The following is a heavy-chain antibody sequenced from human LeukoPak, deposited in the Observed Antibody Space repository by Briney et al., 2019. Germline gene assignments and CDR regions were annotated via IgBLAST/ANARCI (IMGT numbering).Heavy chain of an antibody. V-gene: IGHV3-23*01. D-gene: IGHD2-2*01. Sequence: GGSLRLSCAASGFTYSSHAMSWARQAPGKGLEWVSVISGSGGNTYYADSVKGRFTISRNNSKDTLFLQMNSLRAEDTAVYYCAKVTSWSFTWGQGTLVTVSS. CDR2: ISGSGGNT. CDR3: AKVTSWSFT. CDR1: GFTYSSHA. J-gene: IGHJ5*02.